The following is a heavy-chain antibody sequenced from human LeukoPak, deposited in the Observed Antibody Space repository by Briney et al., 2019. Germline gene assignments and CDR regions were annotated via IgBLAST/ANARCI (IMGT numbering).Heavy chain of an antibody. CDR3: ARVTRLVVPAASPRFGFDP. CDR1: GGTFSSYA. Sequence: GASVKVSCKASGGTFSSYAISWVRQAPGQGLEWMGGIIPIFGTANYAQKFQGRVTITADESTSTAYMELSSLRSEDTAVYYCARVTRLVVPAASPRFGFDPWGQGTLVTVSS. J-gene: IGHJ5*02. V-gene: IGHV1-69*13. CDR2: IIPIFGTA. D-gene: IGHD2-2*01.